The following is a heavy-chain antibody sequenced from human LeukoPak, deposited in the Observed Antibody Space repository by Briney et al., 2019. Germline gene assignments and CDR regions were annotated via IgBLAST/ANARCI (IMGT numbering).Heavy chain of an antibody. CDR1: SGSISSYY. V-gene: IGHV4-59*01. J-gene: IGHJ4*02. Sequence: PSETLSLTCTVSSGSISSYYWSWIRQPPGKGLEWIGYIYYSGSTNYSPSLKSRVTISVDTSKNQFSLKLSSVTAADTAVYYCARGYCTNGVCPFDYWGQGTLVTVSS. CDR2: IYYSGST. D-gene: IGHD2-8*01. CDR3: ARGYCTNGVCPFDY.